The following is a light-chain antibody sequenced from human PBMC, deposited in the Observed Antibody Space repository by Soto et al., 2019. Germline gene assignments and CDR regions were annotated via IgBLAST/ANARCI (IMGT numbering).Light chain of an antibody. CDR2: DVS. J-gene: IGLJ1*01. CDR3: SSYTTSFSYV. Sequence: QSALTQPASVSGSPGQSITISCTGTSSDVGGYNYVSWYQQYPGKAPKLMIYDVSNRPSGVSNRFSGSKSGNTASLTISGLQAEDEADYYCSSYTTSFSYVFGTGTK. CDR1: SSDVGGYNY. V-gene: IGLV2-14*01.